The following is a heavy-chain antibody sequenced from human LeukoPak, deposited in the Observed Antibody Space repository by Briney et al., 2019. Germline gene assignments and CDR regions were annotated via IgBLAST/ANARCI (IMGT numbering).Heavy chain of an antibody. Sequence: SETLSLTCTVSGGSISSSSYYWGWIRQPPGKGLEWIGSIYYSGSTYYNPSLKSRVTISVDTSKNQFSLKLSSVTAADTAVYYCARQVVPAARHFDYWGQGTLVTVSS. J-gene: IGHJ4*02. D-gene: IGHD2-2*01. CDR3: ARQVVPAARHFDY. V-gene: IGHV4-39*01. CDR1: GGSISSSSYY. CDR2: IYYSGST.